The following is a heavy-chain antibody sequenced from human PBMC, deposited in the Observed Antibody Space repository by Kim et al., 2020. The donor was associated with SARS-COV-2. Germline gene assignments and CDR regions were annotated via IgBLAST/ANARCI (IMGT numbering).Heavy chain of an antibody. CDR3: SAVNPGAN. J-gene: IGHJ4*02. V-gene: IGHV3-73*01. CDR1: GFTFSGSN. CDR2: ISNGSKSNAT. Sequence: GGSLRLSCAASGFTFSGSNIHWVRQASGKGLEWVGRISNGSKSNATAYAESVKGRFTIYRDDSENTAYLQMNSLKTGDTSVYYCSAVNPGANWGQGKLVTVSS. D-gene: IGHD3-10*01.